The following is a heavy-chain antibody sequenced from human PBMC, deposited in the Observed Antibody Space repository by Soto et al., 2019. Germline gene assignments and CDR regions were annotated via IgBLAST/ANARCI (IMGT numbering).Heavy chain of an antibody. J-gene: IGHJ4*02. Sequence: GGSLRLSCAASGFTLTTYGMHWVRQAPGKGLEWVAAMSYDGTKEYFADSVKGRFTISRDSSRNTLFLQLNSLRAEDTAVYYCAKEFGSTWIDHWGEGTLVTVSS. CDR1: GFTLTTYG. D-gene: IGHD6-13*01. CDR2: MSYDGTKE. V-gene: IGHV3-30*18. CDR3: AKEFGSTWIDH.